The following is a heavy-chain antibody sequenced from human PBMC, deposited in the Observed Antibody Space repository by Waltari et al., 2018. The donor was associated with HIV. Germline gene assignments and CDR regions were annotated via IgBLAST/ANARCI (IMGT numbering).Heavy chain of an antibody. V-gene: IGHV3-30-3*01. Sequence: QVQLVESGGGVVQPGRSLRLSCAASGFTFSSYAMHWVRQAPGKGVGWVAASTYNGAKEYDADSVRGRFTISRDNSKTTLYLQMNSLRAEDTAVYYCAGGYYYSLVTGYLYPFDYWGQGTLVTVSS. CDR2: STYNGAKE. J-gene: IGHJ4*02. D-gene: IGHD3-9*01. CDR1: GFTFSSYA. CDR3: AGGYYYSLVTGYLYPFDY.